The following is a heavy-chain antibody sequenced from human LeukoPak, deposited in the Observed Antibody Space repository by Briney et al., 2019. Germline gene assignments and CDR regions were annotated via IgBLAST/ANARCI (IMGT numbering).Heavy chain of an antibody. CDR2: IYYSGST. J-gene: IGHJ6*02. CDR1: GGSISSGGYS. V-gene: IGHV4-31*03. D-gene: IGHD1-26*01. Sequence: PSETLSLTCTVSGGSISSGGYSWSWIRQHPGKGLEWIGYIYYSGSTYYNPSLKSRVTISVDTSKNQFSLKLSSVTAADTAVYYCARYRHYYYGMDVWGQGTTVTVSS. CDR3: ARYRHYYYGMDV.